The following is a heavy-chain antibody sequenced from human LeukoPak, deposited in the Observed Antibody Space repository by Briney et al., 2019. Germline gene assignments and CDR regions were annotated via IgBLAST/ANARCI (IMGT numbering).Heavy chain of an antibody. D-gene: IGHD2-8*01. CDR1: GGPFSGYY. V-gene: IGHV4-34*01. J-gene: IGHJ3*02. CDR3: ASMLGAFDI. Sequence: SETLSLTCAVYGGPFSGYYWSWIRQPPGKGLEWIGEINHSGSTNYNPSLKSRVTISVDTSKNQFSLKLSSVTAADTAVYYCASMLGAFDIWGQGTMVTVSS. CDR2: INHSGST.